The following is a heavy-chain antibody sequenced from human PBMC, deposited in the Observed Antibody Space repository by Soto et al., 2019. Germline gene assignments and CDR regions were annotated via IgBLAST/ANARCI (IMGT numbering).Heavy chain of an antibody. CDR2: IYYSGST. CDR1: GGSISSGDYY. J-gene: IGHJ4*02. CDR3: ATQEADYGGNGGGMFDY. D-gene: IGHD4-17*01. Sequence: PSETLSLTCTVSGGSISSGDYYWSWIRQPPGKGLDWIGYIYYSGSTYYNPSLKSRVTISVDTSKNQFSLKLSSVTAADTAVYYCATQEADYGGNGGGMFDYWGQGTLVTVSS. V-gene: IGHV4-30-4*01.